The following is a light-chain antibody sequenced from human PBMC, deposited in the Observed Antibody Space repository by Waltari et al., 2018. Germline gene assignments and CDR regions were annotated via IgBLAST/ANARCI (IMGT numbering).Light chain of an antibody. V-gene: IGKV1-5*03. CDR1: QIISSW. Sequence: DIQMTQSPSTLSASVGDRVTITCRASQIISSWLACYQQKPGKAPKLLIYKASSLESGVPSMFSGSGSGTTFTLTISSLQPDDFATYYCQQYNSYPYTFGQWTKLEIK. CDR3: QQYNSYPYT. CDR2: KAS. J-gene: IGKJ2*01.